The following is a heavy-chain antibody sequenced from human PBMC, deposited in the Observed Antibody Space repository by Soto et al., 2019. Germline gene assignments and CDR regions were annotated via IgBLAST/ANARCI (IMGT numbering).Heavy chain of an antibody. D-gene: IGHD4-17*01. CDR1: GYTFTSYG. J-gene: IGHJ4*02. CDR3: ARGDMSTVTMSYYVDY. V-gene: IGHV1-18*04. Sequence: ASVKVSCKASGYTFTSYGISWVRQAPGQGLEWMGWISAYNGNTNYAQKLQGRATMTTDTSTSTAYMELRSLRSDDTAVYYCARGDMSTVTMSYYVDYWGQGTLVTVSS. CDR2: ISAYNGNT.